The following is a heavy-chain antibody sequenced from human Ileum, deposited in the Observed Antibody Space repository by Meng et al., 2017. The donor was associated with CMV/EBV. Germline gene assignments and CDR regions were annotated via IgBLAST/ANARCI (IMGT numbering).Heavy chain of an antibody. D-gene: IGHD7-27*01. V-gene: IGHV1-2*06. CDR3: ARENWVYDY. CDR2: IRLNSGDT. Sequence: QVQPGQSWTEMKTPGASVKVSCKASGDTFTGYYMHWFRQAPGQGLEWMGQIRLNSGDTHYAQKFQGRVTMTRDMSIITAYMELSSLMSDDTAVYYCARENWVYDYWGQGTLVTISS. CDR1: GDTFTGYY. J-gene: IGHJ4*02.